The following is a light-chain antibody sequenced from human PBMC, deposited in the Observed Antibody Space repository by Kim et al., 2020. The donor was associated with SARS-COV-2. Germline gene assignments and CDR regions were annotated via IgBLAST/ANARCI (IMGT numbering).Light chain of an antibody. J-gene: IGLJ2*01. Sequence: VSFGQTVRITCHGDSLKSYHATWHQQTPRPPPILVIYGKNSRPSGTPDRSSGSSSGTTAPLTITGTQAGDEADYYCNSRDSNDNVVFGGGTQLTVL. CDR1: SLKSYH. CDR2: GKN. V-gene: IGLV3-19*01. CDR3: NSRDSNDNVV.